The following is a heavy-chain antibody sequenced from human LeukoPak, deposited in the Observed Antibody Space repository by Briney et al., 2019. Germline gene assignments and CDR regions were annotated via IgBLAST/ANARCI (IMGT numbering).Heavy chain of an antibody. V-gene: IGHV1-69*05. CDR3: ARDSPGIAAAGTRWFDP. J-gene: IGHJ5*02. Sequence: SVKVSCKASGGTFSSYAISWVRQAPGQGLEWMGGIIPIFGTANYAQKFQGRVTITTDESTSTAYMELSSLRSEDTAVYYCARDSPGIAAAGTRWFDPWGQGTLVTVPS. CDR2: IIPIFGTA. D-gene: IGHD6-13*01. CDR1: GGTFSSYA.